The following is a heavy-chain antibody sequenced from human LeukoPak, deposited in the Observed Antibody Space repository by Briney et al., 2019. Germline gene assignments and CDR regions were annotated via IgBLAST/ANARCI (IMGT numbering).Heavy chain of an antibody. Sequence: GGSLRLSCAASGFTVSSNYKTWVRQAPGKGLEWVSVIYSGGNTYYADSVKGRFTISRDNSKNTLYLQMNSLRAEDTAVYYCARVVRGNSSGWYADYWGQGTLVTVSS. CDR3: ARVVRGNSSGWYADY. CDR2: IYSGGNT. D-gene: IGHD6-19*01. J-gene: IGHJ4*02. V-gene: IGHV3-53*01. CDR1: GFTVSSNY.